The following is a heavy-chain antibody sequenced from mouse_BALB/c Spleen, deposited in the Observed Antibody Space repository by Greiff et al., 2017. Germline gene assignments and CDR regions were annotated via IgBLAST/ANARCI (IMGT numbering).Heavy chain of an antibody. J-gene: IGHJ2*01. CDR3: AMTTTDRSYFDY. V-gene: IGHV1S56*01. CDR2: IYPGNVNT. Sequence: VQLQQSGPELVKPGASVRISCKASGYTFTSYYIHWVKQRPGQGLEWIGWIYPGNVNTKYNEKFKGKATLTADKSSSTAYMQLSSLTSEDSAVYFCAMTTTDRSYFDYWGQGTTLTVSS. D-gene: IGHD2-4*01. CDR1: GYTFTSYY.